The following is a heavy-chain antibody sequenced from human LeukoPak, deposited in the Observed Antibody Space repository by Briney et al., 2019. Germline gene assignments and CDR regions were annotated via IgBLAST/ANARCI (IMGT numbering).Heavy chain of an antibody. V-gene: IGHV3-23*01. CDR3: AKESSSGGLDY. CDR1: GFTFSSYA. D-gene: IGHD6-19*01. CDR2: ISNSGGST. J-gene: IGHJ4*02. Sequence: GGSLGLSCAASGFTFSSYALTWVRQAPGKGLEWVSTISNSGGSTYYADSVKGRFTISRDNSKNALYLQMNSLRAEDTAIYYCAKESSSGGLDYWGQGTLVTVSS.